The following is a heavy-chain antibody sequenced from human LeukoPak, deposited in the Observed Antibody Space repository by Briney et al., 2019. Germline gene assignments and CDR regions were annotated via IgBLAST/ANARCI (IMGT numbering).Heavy chain of an antibody. D-gene: IGHD3-22*01. CDR1: GGSISSYY. Sequence: SETLSLTCTVSGGSISSYYWSWIRQPPGKGLEWIGYIYYSGSTNYNPSLKSRVTISVDTSKNQFPLKLSSVTAADTAVYYCARAIYYYDSSGYFDWGQGTLVTVSS. CDR3: ARAIYYYDSSGYFD. V-gene: IGHV4-59*01. CDR2: IYYSGST. J-gene: IGHJ4*02.